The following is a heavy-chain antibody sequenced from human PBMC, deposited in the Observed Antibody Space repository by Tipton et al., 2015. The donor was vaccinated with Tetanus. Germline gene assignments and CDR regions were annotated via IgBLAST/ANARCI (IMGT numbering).Heavy chain of an antibody. CDR1: GYNFATFW. D-gene: IGHD3-9*01. Sequence: QLVQSGAEMKKPGESLNISCKASGYNFATFWIGWVRQMPGKGLEWMGVINPTDYQTSYNPSFEGQVTISADRSINTAFLQWSSLQTSDTAMYFCARRRSAILSGSYHWYFDIWGRGALVTVSS. V-gene: IGHV5-51*01. J-gene: IGHJ2*01. CDR3: ARRRSAILSGSYHWYFDI. CDR2: INPTDYQT.